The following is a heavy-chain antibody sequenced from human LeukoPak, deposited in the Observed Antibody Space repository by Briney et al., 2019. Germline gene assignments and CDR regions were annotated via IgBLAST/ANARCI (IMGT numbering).Heavy chain of an antibody. Sequence: PGGSLRLSCAASGFTFSSYAMHWVRQAPGKGLEWVAVISYDGSNKYYADSVEGRFTISRDNSKNTLYLQMNSLRAEDTAVYYCARVVRKYCSSTSCHSPFDYWGQGTLVTVSS. V-gene: IGHV3-30*01. CDR1: GFTFSSYA. D-gene: IGHD2-2*01. J-gene: IGHJ4*02. CDR2: ISYDGSNK. CDR3: ARVVRKYCSSTSCHSPFDY.